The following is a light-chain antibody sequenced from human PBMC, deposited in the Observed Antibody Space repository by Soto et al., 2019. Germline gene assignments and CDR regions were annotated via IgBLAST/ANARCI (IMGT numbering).Light chain of an antibody. J-gene: IGKJ4*01. CDR2: AAS. CDR1: QGISSY. Sequence: AIRMTQSTSSLSASTGDRVTITCRASQGISSYLAWYQQKPGKAPKLLIYAASTLQSGVPSRFSGSGSGTDFTLTISCLQSEDFATYYCQQYYSYPFLTFGGGTKVDIK. CDR3: QQYYSYPFLT. V-gene: IGKV1-8*01.